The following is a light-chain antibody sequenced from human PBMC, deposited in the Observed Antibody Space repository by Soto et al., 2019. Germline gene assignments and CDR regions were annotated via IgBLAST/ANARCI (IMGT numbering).Light chain of an antibody. J-gene: IGKJ1*01. CDR1: QSVSXN. V-gene: IGKV3-15*01. CDR2: GAS. CDR3: XXXXXXPAWT. Sequence: EIVMTQSPATLSVSPGERXTLXXXASQSVSXNLAWCQQKPGQAPRLLIYGASTRATGIPARFSGSGSGTEFTLTISSLXSXXXXXXXXXXXXXXPAWTFGQGTKVEIK.